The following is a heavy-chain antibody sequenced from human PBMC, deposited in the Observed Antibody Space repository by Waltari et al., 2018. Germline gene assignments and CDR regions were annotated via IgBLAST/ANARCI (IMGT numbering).Heavy chain of an antibody. CDR2: INHSGST. J-gene: IGHJ6*03. CDR3: ARRDYGDPLHYYYYYMDV. V-gene: IGHV4-34*01. Sequence: QVQLQQWGAGLLKPSETLSLTCAVYGGSFSGYYWSWIRQPPGKGLEWIGEINHSGSTNYNPSLKSRVTISVDTSKNQFSLKLSFVTAADTAVYYCARRDYGDPLHYYYYYMDVWGKGTTVTVSS. D-gene: IGHD4-17*01. CDR1: GGSFSGYY.